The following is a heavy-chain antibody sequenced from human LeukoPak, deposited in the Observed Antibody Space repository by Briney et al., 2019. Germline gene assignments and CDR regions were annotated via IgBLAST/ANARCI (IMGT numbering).Heavy chain of an antibody. Sequence: ASVKVSCKASGYTFTGYYMHWVRQASGQGLEWMGWINPNSGGTNYAQKFQGRVTMTRDTSISTAYMELSRLRSDDTAVYYCAISFRSSSSWGDYWGQGTLVTVSS. CDR1: GYTFTGYY. J-gene: IGHJ4*02. CDR3: AISFRSSSSWGDY. D-gene: IGHD6-13*01. V-gene: IGHV1-2*02. CDR2: INPNSGGT.